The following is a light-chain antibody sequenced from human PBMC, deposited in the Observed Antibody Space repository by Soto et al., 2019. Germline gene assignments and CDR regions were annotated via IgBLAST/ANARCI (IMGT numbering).Light chain of an antibody. J-gene: IGKJ1*01. CDR2: GAS. CDR3: QQYDSSPT. CDR1: QSVSSSY. Sequence: EIVLTQSPGTLSLSPGGRGSLSCRASQSVSSSYLAWYQQIPGQSPRLLIYGASTRATGIPDRFSGSGSGTDFTLTISRLEPEDFAVYYCQQYDSSPTFGQGTKVDIK. V-gene: IGKV3-20*01.